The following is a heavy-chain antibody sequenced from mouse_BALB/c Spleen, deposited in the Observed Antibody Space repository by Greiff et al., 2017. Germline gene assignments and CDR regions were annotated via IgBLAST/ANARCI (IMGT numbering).Heavy chain of an antibody. D-gene: IGHD2-1*01. CDR1: GFSLTSYD. CDR2: IWTGGGT. J-gene: IGHJ3*01. Sequence: VKLVESGPGLVAPSQSLSITCTVSGFSLTSYDISWIRQPPGKGLEWLGVIWTGGGTNYNSAFMSRLSISKDNSKSQVFLKMNSLQTDDTAIYYCVRGGGNYWFAYWGQGTLVTVSA. V-gene: IGHV2-9-2*01. CDR3: VRGGGNYWFAY.